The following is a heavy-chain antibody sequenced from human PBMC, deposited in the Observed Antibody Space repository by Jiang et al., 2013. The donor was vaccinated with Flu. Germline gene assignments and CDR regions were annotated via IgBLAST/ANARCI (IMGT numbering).Heavy chain of an antibody. D-gene: IGHD3-10*01. V-gene: IGHV3-23*01. J-gene: IGHJ5*02. CDR3: AKDRATMVRGVNWFDP. Sequence: SGEGVGTGLGGPVRLSCAASGFTFSSYAMSWVRQAPGKGLEWVSAISGSGGSTYYADSVKGRFTISRDNSKNTLYLQMNSLRAEDTAVYYCAKDRATMVRGVNWFDPWGQGTLVTVSS. CDR1: GFTFSSYA. CDR2: ISGSGGST.